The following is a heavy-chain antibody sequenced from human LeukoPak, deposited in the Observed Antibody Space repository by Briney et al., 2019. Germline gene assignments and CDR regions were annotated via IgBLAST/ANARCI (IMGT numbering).Heavy chain of an antibody. D-gene: IGHD3-10*01. Sequence: GGSLRLSCAASGFSFSSYGMHWVRQAPGKGLEWVALIRNDGTDKYYADSVKGRFTISRDNSKNTPYLQMNSLRTEDTAVYYCAKIPLWFGEKLPIDYWGQGTLVTVSS. CDR3: AKIPLWFGEKLPIDY. CDR2: IRNDGTDK. CDR1: GFSFSSYG. V-gene: IGHV3-30*02. J-gene: IGHJ4*02.